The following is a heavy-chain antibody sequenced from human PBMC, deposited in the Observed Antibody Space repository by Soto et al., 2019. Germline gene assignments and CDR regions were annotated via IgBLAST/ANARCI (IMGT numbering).Heavy chain of an antibody. V-gene: IGHV1-46*02. Sequence: ASVKVSCKASGYTFNNYYMHWVRQAPGQGLEWMGIINPSGGSTSYAQKFQGRVTMTRDTSTTTVYMELSSLISEDTAVYYCARGWPHYYDNSGYFNYWGQGTLVTVSS. CDR3: ARGWPHYYDNSGYFNY. CDR1: GYTFNNYY. CDR2: INPSGGST. J-gene: IGHJ4*02. D-gene: IGHD3-22*01.